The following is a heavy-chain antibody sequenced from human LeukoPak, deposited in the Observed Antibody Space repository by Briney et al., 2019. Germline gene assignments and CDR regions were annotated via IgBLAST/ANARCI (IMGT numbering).Heavy chain of an antibody. Sequence: GESLQISCKGSGYGFTTNWIGWVRPPPGKGLEWMGIIYPGDFDNRYSPSFQGHVTISVDNSISTAYLQWSSLRASDTAMYYCARLPGDGPHYFDYWGQGTLVTVSS. CDR1: GYGFTTNW. V-gene: IGHV5-51*01. J-gene: IGHJ4*02. CDR2: IYPGDFDN. CDR3: ARLPGDGPHYFDY. D-gene: IGHD7-27*01.